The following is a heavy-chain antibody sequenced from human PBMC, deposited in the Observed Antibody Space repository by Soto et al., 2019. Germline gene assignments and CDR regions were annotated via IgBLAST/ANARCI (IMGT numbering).Heavy chain of an antibody. CDR1: GGSFGSSAYY. Sequence: SETLSLICGVSGGSFGSSAYYWGWIRQAPGKGLEWIGSINYSGSTYYNPSLKSRVTISVDTSRNQFSLKLSSVTAADTALYYCSRRAPEGFDPWGQGTLVTVSS. V-gene: IGHV4-39*01. CDR3: SRRAPEGFDP. J-gene: IGHJ5*02. CDR2: INYSGST.